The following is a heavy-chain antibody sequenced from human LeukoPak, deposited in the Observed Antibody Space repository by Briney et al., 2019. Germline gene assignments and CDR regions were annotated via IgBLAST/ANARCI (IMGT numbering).Heavy chain of an antibody. CDR3: ARQVSYDFWSGPPDY. D-gene: IGHD3-3*01. Sequence: GESLKISCKGSGYSFTSYWIGWVRQMPEKGLEWMGIIYPGDSDTRYSPSFQGQVTIPADKSISTAYLQWSSLKASDTAMYYCARQVSYDFWSGPPDYWGQGTLVTVSS. CDR2: IYPGDSDT. J-gene: IGHJ4*02. CDR1: GYSFTSYW. V-gene: IGHV5-51*01.